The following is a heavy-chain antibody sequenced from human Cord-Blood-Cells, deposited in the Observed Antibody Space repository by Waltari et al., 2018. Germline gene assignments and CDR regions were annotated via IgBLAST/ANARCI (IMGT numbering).Heavy chain of an antibody. Sequence: QLQLQESGPGLVKPSETLSLTCTVSGGSISSSSYYWGWLRQPPGKGLEWIGGIYYSGSTYYNPSLKSRVTISVDTSKNQFSLKLSSVTAADTAVYYCARATISGSYFDYWGQGTLVTVSS. V-gene: IGHV4-39*01. D-gene: IGHD1-26*01. CDR3: ARATISGSYFDY. J-gene: IGHJ4*02. CDR2: IYYSGST. CDR1: GGSISSSSYY.